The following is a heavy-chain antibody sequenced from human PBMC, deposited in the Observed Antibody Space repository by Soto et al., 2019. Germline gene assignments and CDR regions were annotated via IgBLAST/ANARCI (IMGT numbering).Heavy chain of an antibody. Sequence: QVQLQESGPGLMKPSQTLSLTCTVSGGSISSGGYYWSWIRQHPGKGLEWIGYIYYSGSTYYNPSLKSRVTISVDTSKNQFSMKLSSVTAADTAVYYCARAPSTSIAAAGTGWFDPWGQGTLVTVSS. CDR3: ARAPSTSIAAAGTGWFDP. J-gene: IGHJ5*02. D-gene: IGHD6-13*01. CDR1: GGSISSGGYY. V-gene: IGHV4-31*03. CDR2: IYYSGST.